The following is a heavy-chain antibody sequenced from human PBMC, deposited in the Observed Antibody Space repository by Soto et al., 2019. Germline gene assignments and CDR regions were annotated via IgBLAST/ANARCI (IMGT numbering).Heavy chain of an antibody. Sequence: GGSLRLSCAASGFTFSSYWMHWVRQAPGKGLVWVSRINSDGSSTSYADSVKGRFTISRDNAKNTLYLQMNSLRAEDTAVYYCAREGYCTNGVCWYFDLWGRGTLVTVSS. D-gene: IGHD2-8*01. CDR2: INSDGSST. CDR3: AREGYCTNGVCWYFDL. V-gene: IGHV3-74*01. J-gene: IGHJ2*01. CDR1: GFTFSSYW.